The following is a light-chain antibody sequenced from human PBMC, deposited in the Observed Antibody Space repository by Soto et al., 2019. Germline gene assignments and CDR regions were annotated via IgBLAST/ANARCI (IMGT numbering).Light chain of an antibody. CDR3: QQYMTWLT. CDR1: QSVDYN. V-gene: IGKV3-15*01. J-gene: IGKJ4*01. CDR2: GVA. Sequence: EVVLTQSPATLSVSPGERVTLSCRASQSVDYNLAWYQQKPGQAPRLLIYGVATRATGIPARFSGSASGTEFTLTISSLQSEDFAIYYCQQYMTWLTFGGGTKVEIK.